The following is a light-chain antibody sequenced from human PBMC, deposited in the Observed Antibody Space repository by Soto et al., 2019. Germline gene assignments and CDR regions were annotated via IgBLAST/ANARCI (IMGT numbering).Light chain of an antibody. CDR2: KAS. CDR3: QQYSRNPYT. V-gene: IGKV1-5*03. J-gene: IGKJ2*01. Sequence: DIQMTQSPSTLSASVGDRVTITCRASQSISSWLAWYQQKPGTAPKLLIYKASNLQSGVPSRFSGSGSGTEFTLTISCLQPDDFATYYCQQYSRNPYTFGQGTKLEIK. CDR1: QSISSW.